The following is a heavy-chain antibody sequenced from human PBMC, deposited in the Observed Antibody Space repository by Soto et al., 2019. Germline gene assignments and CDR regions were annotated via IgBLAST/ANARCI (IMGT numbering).Heavy chain of an antibody. CDR1: GFTFSPYG. V-gene: IGHV3-48*01. J-gene: IGHJ4*02. CDR2: ISSSSGTI. Sequence: GGSLRLSCAASGFTFSPYGMNWVRQAQGKGLEWVSYISSSSGTIYYADSVKGRFTISRDNGKNSLYLQMNSLRAEDTSVYYCARGYPINYWGQGTLVTVSS. D-gene: IGHD1-1*01. CDR3: ARGYPINY.